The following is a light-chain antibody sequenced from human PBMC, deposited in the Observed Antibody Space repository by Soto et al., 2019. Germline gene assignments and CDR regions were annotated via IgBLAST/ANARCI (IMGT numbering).Light chain of an antibody. CDR2: GAS. J-gene: IGKJ5*01. Sequence: EIVLTQSPGTLSLSPGERATLSCRASQSVSSNYLAWYQQKPGQAPRLLIYGASSRATGFPDRFSGSGSGTYFTLTISRLEPEDFSVYYCQQYGSSRTFGQGTRLEIK. CDR1: QSVSSNY. V-gene: IGKV3-20*01. CDR3: QQYGSSRT.